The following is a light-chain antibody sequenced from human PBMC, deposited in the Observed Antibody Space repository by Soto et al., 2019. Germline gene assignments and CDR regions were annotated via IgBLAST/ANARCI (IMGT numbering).Light chain of an antibody. CDR3: QQSKSHPPT. V-gene: IGKV1-16*02. Sequence: DVQMTQSPSSLSASVGDSVTITCRASQDIKSDLAWYQQRPGEAPKSLIVGASNLLDGVPSKFSGSGSGSEFTLTISSLQPEDSATYFCQQSKSHPPTFGRGTKVEI. CDR1: QDIKSD. CDR2: GAS. J-gene: IGKJ2*01.